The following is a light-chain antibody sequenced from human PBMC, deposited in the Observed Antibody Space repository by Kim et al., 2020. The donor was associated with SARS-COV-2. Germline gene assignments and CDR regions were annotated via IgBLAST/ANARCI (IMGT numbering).Light chain of an antibody. CDR2: DAS. CDR3: QQRGNWPPALT. J-gene: IGKJ4*01. V-gene: IGKV3-11*01. Sequence: PGERTTLSCRASHSVGNSLTWYQQTPGQAPRLLIYDASIRATGIPDRFSGSGSGTDFTLTIGSLEPRDFAIYYCQQRGNWPPALTFGGGTKVDIK. CDR1: HSVGNS.